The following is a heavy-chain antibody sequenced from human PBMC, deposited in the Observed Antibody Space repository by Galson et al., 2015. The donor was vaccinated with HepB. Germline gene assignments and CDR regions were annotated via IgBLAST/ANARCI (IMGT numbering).Heavy chain of an antibody. V-gene: IGHV3-23*01. CDR3: AKDILRFLNLGMDV. Sequence: SLRLSCAASGFTFSSYAMSWVRQAPGKGLEWVSAISGSGGSTYYADSVKGRFTISRDNSKNTLYLQMNSLRAEDTAVYYCAKDILRFLNLGMDVWGQGTTVTVSS. CDR1: GFTFSSYA. D-gene: IGHD3-3*01. CDR2: ISGSGGST. J-gene: IGHJ6*02.